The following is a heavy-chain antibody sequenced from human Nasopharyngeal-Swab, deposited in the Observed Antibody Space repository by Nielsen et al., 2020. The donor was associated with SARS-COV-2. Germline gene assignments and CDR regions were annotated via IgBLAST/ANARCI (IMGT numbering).Heavy chain of an antibody. CDR2: INAGNGNT. J-gene: IGHJ4*02. V-gene: IGHV1-3*01. D-gene: IGHD6-6*01. Sequence: ASVKVSCKASGYTFTSYAMHWVRQAPGQRLEWMGWINAGNGNTKYSQKFQGRVTITRDTSASTAYMELSSLRSEDTAVYYCVREGLYRSSSDVDYWGQGTLVTVSS. CDR3: VREGLYRSSSDVDY. CDR1: GYTFTSYA.